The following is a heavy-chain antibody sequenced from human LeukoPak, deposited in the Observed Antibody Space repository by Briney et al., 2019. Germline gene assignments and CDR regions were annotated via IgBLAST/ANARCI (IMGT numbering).Heavy chain of an antibody. Sequence: GGSLRLSCAASGFTFSSYGMHWVRQAPGKGLEWVAVISYDGNTDYYADSVKGRFTISRDNSKNTLYLQMNSLRPEDTAVYYCTKVTTVVIPNNAFDIWGQGTMVTVSS. V-gene: IGHV3-30*18. CDR2: ISYDGNTD. J-gene: IGHJ3*02. D-gene: IGHD4-23*01. CDR3: TKVTTVVIPNNAFDI. CDR1: GFTFSSYG.